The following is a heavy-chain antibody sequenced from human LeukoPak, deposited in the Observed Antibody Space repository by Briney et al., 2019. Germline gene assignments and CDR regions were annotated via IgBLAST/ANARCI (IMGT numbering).Heavy chain of an antibody. CDR3: AREGYSSGRAGAFDI. CDR1: GLIFNTYV. J-gene: IGHJ3*02. Sequence: GGSLRLSCAASGLIFNTYVFHWVRQAPGKGLEWVAVISHDGNVKLYADSVKGRFAISRDDSESTLYLHVDSLRTEDTAIYYCAREGYSSGRAGAFDIWGLGTMVIVSS. D-gene: IGHD6-19*01. CDR2: ISHDGNVK. V-gene: IGHV3-30*09.